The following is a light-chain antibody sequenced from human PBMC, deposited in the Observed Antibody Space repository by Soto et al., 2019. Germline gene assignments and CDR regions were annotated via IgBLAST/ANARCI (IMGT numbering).Light chain of an antibody. CDR2: AAS. V-gene: IGKV1-9*01. J-gene: IGKJ4*01. Sequence: IQLTQSPSSLSASVGDSVTITCRASQGISRYLAWYQQKAGRAPKLLLSAASTLQSGVLSSFSGSGSGTDFTLTISSLQPEDFATYYCQQLNTYPVTFGGGTKVDVK. CDR1: QGISRY. CDR3: QQLNTYPVT.